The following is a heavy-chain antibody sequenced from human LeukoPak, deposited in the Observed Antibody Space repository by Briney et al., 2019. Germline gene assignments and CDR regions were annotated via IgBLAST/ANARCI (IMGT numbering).Heavy chain of an antibody. J-gene: IGHJ4*02. CDR1: GFTFSSYS. V-gene: IGHV3-21*01. CDR2: IRSSSSYI. CDR3: ARPGIAVAGEFFDY. Sequence: GGSLRLSCAASGFTFSSYSMNWVRQAPGKGLEWVSFIRSSSSYIYYADSVKGRFTISRDNAKNSLYLQMNSLRAEDTAVYYCARPGIAVAGEFFDYWGQGTLVTISS. D-gene: IGHD6-19*01.